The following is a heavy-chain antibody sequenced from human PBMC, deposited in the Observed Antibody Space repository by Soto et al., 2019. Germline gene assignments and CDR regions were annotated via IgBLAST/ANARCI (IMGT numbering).Heavy chain of an antibody. CDR2: IYYSGST. CDR1: GGSISRGGYY. V-gene: IGHV4-31*03. J-gene: IGHJ4*01. Sequence: SETLSLTCTVSGGSISRGGYYWSWNRQHPGKGLEWIGYIYYSGSTYYNPSLKSRVTISVDTSKNQFSLKLSSVTAADTAVYYCARYGSGSSHFDFWGHGTLVTVSS. D-gene: IGHD3-10*01. CDR3: ARYGSGSSHFDF.